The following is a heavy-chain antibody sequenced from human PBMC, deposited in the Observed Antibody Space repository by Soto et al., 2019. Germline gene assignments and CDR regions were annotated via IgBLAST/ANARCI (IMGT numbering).Heavy chain of an antibody. Sequence: GGSLRLSCAASGFTFNDFAMSWVRQAPGKGLEWVSAFSGSGGSTYYADSVRGRFTISRDNSKNNLYLQMNSLTAEDTAVYYCATRTRHDYVLSDWGQGTLVTVSS. CDR1: GFTFNDFA. CDR3: ATRTRHDYVLSD. D-gene: IGHD3-16*01. J-gene: IGHJ4*02. CDR2: FSGSGGST. V-gene: IGHV3-23*01.